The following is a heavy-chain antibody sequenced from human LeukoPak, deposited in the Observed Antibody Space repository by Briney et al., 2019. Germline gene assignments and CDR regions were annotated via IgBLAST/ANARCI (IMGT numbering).Heavy chain of an antibody. V-gene: IGHV3-7*01. D-gene: IGHD6-19*01. Sequence: PGGSLRLSCAASGFTFSSYAMHWVRQAPGKGLEWVANIRQDGSEIYYVDSVKGRFTISRDNAKNSLYLQMNSLKAEDTAVYYCARYGNGAWLGHYAFDMWGQGTLVTVSS. CDR1: GFTFSSYA. CDR2: IRQDGSEI. J-gene: IGHJ3*02. CDR3: ARYGNGAWLGHYAFDM.